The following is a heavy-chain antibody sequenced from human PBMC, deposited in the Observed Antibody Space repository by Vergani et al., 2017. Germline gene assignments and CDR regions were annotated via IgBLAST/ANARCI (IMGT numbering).Heavy chain of an antibody. CDR3: ARGGRSRARGYSYGYTVFDY. CDR1: GGSISSYY. CDR2: IYYSGST. V-gene: IGHV4-59*12. J-gene: IGHJ4*02. Sequence: QVQLQESGPGLVKPSETLSLTCTVSGGSISSYYWSWIRQPPGKGLEWIGYIYYSGSTNYNPSLKSRVTISVDTSKNQFSLKLSSVTAADTAVYYCARGGRSRARGYSYGYTVFDYWGQGTLVTVSS. D-gene: IGHD5-18*01.